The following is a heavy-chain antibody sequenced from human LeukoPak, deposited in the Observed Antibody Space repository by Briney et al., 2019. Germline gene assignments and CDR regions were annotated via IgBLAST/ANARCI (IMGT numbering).Heavy chain of an antibody. Sequence: SETLSLTCTVSGYSISSGYYWGWIRQPPGKGLEWIGSIYHSGSTYYNPSLKSRVTISVDTSKNQFSLKLSSVTAADTAVYYCARDPIAAAGTDYWGQGTLVTVSS. D-gene: IGHD6-13*01. CDR3: ARDPIAAAGTDY. CDR1: GYSISSGYY. J-gene: IGHJ4*02. V-gene: IGHV4-38-2*02. CDR2: IYHSGST.